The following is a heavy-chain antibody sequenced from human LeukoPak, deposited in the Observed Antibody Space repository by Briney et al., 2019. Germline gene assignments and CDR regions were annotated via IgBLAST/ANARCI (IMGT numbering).Heavy chain of an antibody. V-gene: IGHV5-51*01. D-gene: IGHD1-26*01. CDR1: GYSFTTYW. CDR2: IYPGDSDT. Sequence: SGESLKISCKGSGYSFTTYWIVWVRQMPGKGLEWMGIIYPGDSDTRYSPSFQGQVTISADKSINTAYLQWSSLKASDSAIYYCARLSIVGATLNFFDYWGQGTLVTVSS. CDR3: ARLSIVGATLNFFDY. J-gene: IGHJ4*02.